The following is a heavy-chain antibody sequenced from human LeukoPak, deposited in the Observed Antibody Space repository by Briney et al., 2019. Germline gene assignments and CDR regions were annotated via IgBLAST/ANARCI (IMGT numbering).Heavy chain of an antibody. CDR2: ISAYNGNT. CDR1: GYTFTGYG. J-gene: IGHJ5*02. CDR3: ASSGYDGGWFDP. D-gene: IGHD5-12*01. Sequence: ASVKVSCKASGYTFTGYGISWVRQAPGQGLEWMGWISAYNGNTNYAQKLQGRVTMTTDTSTSTAYMELRSLRSDDTAVYYCASSGYDGGWFDPWGQGTLVTVSS. V-gene: IGHV1-18*04.